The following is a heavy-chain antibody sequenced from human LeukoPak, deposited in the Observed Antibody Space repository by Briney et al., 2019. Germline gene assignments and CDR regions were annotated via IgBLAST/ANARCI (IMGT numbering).Heavy chain of an antibody. CDR3: ARDRDREFGNMNPDDAFDI. CDR1: GFTFSSYE. J-gene: IGHJ3*02. V-gene: IGHV3-48*03. CDR2: ISSSGSTI. D-gene: IGHD1/OR15-1a*01. Sequence: GGSLRLSCAASGFTFSSYEMNWVRQAPGKGLEWVSYISSSGSTIYYADSVKGRFTISRDNAKNSLYLQMNSLRAEDTAVYYCARDRDREFGNMNPDDAFDIWDQGTMVTVSS.